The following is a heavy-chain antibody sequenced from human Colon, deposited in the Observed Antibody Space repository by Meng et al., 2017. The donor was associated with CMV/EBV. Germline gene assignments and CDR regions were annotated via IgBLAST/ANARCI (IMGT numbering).Heavy chain of an antibody. CDR1: GASITSYY. Sequence: QVQPRGAGPGLVKPSETRSLTCTVSGASITSYYWSWIRQPAGKGLEWIGRVYISGNTNYNPSLKSRVTMSIDTSKNQLSLNIRSVTAADTAVYYCARDSNLSGLAYWGQGTLVT. CDR3: ARDSNLSGLAY. CDR2: VYISGNT. J-gene: IGHJ4*02. D-gene: IGHD3-10*01. V-gene: IGHV4-4*07.